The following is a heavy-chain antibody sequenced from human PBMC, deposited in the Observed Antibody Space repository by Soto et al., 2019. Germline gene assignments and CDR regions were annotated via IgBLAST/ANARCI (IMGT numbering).Heavy chain of an antibody. CDR1: GGSISSSSYY. CDR3: ARDFSSGWCRDYYYYYGMDV. V-gene: IGHV4-39*01. D-gene: IGHD6-19*01. Sequence: SETLSLTCTVSGGSISSSSYYWGWIRQPPGKGLEWIGSIYYSGSTYYNPSLKSRVTISVDTSKNQFSLQLSSVTAADTAVYYCARDFSSGWCRDYYYYYGMDVWGQGTTVTVSS. J-gene: IGHJ6*02. CDR2: IYYSGST.